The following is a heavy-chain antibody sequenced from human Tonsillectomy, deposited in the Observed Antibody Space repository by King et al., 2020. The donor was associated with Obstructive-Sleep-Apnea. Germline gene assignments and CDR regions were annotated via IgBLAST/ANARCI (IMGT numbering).Heavy chain of an antibody. D-gene: IGHD4-17*01. V-gene: IGHV3-74*01. CDR1: GFTFSSYR. CDR3: ARDNYGDSGDWYFDL. CDR2: INSDGSST. J-gene: IGHJ2*01. Sequence: VQLVESGGGLVQPGGSLRLSCAASGFTFSSYRMHWVRQAPGKGLVWVSRINSDGSSTSYADSVKGRFTISRDNVKNTLYLQMNSLRAEDTAVYYCARDNYGDSGDWYFDLWGRGTLVTVSS.